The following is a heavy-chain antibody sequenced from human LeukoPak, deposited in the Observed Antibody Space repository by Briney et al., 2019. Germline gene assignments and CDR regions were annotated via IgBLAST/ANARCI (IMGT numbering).Heavy chain of an antibody. Sequence: GESLKISCETSGYSFTSYWIGWVRQMPGKGLEWIGVIYPGDSDTRYSPSFQGQVTISADKSLSTAYLQWSGLKASDTAMYYCARHLTMITVPRDAFDIWGQGTMVTVSS. D-gene: IGHD3-16*01. J-gene: IGHJ3*02. CDR3: ARHLTMITVPRDAFDI. CDR2: IYPGDSDT. V-gene: IGHV5-51*01. CDR1: GYSFTSYW.